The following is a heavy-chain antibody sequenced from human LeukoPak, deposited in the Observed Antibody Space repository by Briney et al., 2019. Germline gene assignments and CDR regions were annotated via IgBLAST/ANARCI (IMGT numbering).Heavy chain of an antibody. D-gene: IGHD2-15*01. J-gene: IGHJ4*02. CDR1: ESTFRNYS. V-gene: IGHV3-21*01. CDR2: ISSGGNYM. Sequence: GGSLRLSCAASESTFRNYSMSWARQAPGKGREWVSSISSGGNYMFYVNSVNGRFTISRDNLKNSLFLQMNTLRAEDTAVYYCARQTLLGSLWADYWGQGTLVTVSS. CDR3: ARQTLLGSLWADY.